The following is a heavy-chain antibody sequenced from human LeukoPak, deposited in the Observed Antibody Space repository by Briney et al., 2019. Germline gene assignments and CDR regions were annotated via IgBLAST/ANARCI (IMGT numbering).Heavy chain of an antibody. D-gene: IGHD3-10*01. J-gene: IGHJ3*02. Sequence: GGSLRLSCADSGFTFSSYGMHWVRQAPGKGLEWVAVISYDGSNKYYADSVKGRFTISRDNSKNTLYLQMNSLRAEDTAVYYCATGRAFDIWGQGTMVTVSS. CDR3: ATGRAFDI. CDR2: ISYDGSNK. V-gene: IGHV3-30*03. CDR1: GFTFSSYG.